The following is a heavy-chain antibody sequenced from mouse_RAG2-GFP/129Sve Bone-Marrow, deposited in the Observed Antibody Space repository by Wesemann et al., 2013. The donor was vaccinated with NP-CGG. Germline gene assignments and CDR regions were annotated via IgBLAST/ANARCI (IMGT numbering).Heavy chain of an antibody. Sequence: GGSLKLSCAASGFTFSSYTMSWVRQTPEKRLEWVAYISNGGGSTYYPDTVKGRFTISRDNAKNTLYLQMSSLKSEDTAMYYCARPPSYGNYEGYYAMDYWGQGTSVTVSS. CDR1: GFTFSSYT. CDR3: ARPPSYGNYEGYYAMDY. CDR2: ISNGGGST. V-gene: IGHV5-12-2*01. D-gene: IGHD2-1*01. J-gene: IGHJ4*01.